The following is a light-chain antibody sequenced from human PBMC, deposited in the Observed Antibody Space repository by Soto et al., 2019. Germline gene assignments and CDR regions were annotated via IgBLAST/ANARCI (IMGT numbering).Light chain of an antibody. CDR2: EVS. J-gene: IGLJ3*02. V-gene: IGLV2-14*01. CDR1: SSDVGGYNY. CDR3: SSYTSGSTWV. Sequence: QSALTQPASVSGSPGQSITISCTGTSSDVGGYNYVSWYQQHPGKAPKLMIYEVSNRPSGVSNRFSGSNSGNTASLTISGLQAEDEADYYCSSYTSGSTWVFGGGTKLTVL.